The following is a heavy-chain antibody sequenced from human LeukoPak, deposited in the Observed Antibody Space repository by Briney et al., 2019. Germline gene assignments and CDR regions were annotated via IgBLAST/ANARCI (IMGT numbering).Heavy chain of an antibody. Sequence: GGSLRLSCAASGFTFSSYSMNWVRQAPGKGLEWVSSISSSSSYIYYADSVKGRFTISRDNAKNSLYLQMNSLRAEDTAVYYCARGVQPMIAHTGDAFDIWGQGTMVTVSS. CDR2: ISSSSSYI. D-gene: IGHD3-22*01. J-gene: IGHJ3*02. CDR1: GFTFSSYS. CDR3: ARGVQPMIAHTGDAFDI. V-gene: IGHV3-21*04.